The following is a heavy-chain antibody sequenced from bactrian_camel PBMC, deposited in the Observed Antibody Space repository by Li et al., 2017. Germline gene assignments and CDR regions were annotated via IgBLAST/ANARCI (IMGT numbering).Heavy chain of an antibody. V-gene: IGHV3S53*01. CDR1: GYMSSRYC. Sequence: QVQLVESGGGSVQVGGSLRLSCEVSGYMSSRYCMGWFRQGSGKEREGVANIDNLGSTNYAESVKGRFTISRDNAENTLYLQMNGLTPEDTAMYYCAFKAWAVYGEYCLRDAAVDSWGQGTQVTVS. J-gene: IGHJ4*01. D-gene: IGHD1*01. CDR3: AFKAWAVYGEYCLRDAAVDS. CDR2: IDNLGST.